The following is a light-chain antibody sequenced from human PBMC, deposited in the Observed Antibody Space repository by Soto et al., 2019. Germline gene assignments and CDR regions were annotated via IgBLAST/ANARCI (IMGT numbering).Light chain of an antibody. V-gene: IGKV2-30*02. CDR1: QSLVHGDGNTY. J-gene: IGKJ2*02. Sequence: DVVMTQSPLSLPVTLGQAASISCRSSQSLVHGDGNTYLSWFQQRPGQSPRRLIYKVSNRDSGVPDRFGGSGSGTDFTLQSSRVEAEDVGVYYCMQGTYWPCTFGQGTKLDIK. CDR3: MQGTYWPCT. CDR2: KVS.